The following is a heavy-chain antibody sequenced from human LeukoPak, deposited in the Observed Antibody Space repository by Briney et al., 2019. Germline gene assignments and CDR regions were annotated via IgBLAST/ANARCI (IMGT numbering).Heavy chain of an antibody. Sequence: VASVKVSCKASGYTFTSYDINWVRQATGQGLEWMGRINPNSGGTNYAQKFQGRVTMTRDTSISTAYMELSRLKSDDTAVYYCAREKVRQSGMDVWGQGTTVTVSS. D-gene: IGHD2-2*01. CDR1: GYTFTSYD. CDR3: AREKVRQSGMDV. CDR2: INPNSGGT. V-gene: IGHV1-2*06. J-gene: IGHJ6*02.